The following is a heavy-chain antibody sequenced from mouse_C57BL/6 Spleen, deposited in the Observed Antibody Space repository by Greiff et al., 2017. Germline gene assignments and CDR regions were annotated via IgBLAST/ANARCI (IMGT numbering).Heavy chain of an antibody. V-gene: IGHV1-69*01. J-gene: IGHJ1*03. CDR1: GYTFTSYW. Sequence: VQLHQPGAELVMPGASVKLSCKASGYTFTSYWMHWVKQRPGQGLEWIGEIDPSDSYTNYNQKFKGKSTLTVDKSSSTAYMQLSSLTSEDSAVYYCARSYFDVWGTGTTVTVSS. CDR3: ARSYFDV. CDR2: IDPSDSYT.